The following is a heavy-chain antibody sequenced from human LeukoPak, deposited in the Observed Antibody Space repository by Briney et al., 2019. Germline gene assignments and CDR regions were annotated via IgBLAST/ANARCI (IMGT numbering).Heavy chain of an antibody. CDR3: ARAVALREWELLRY. J-gene: IGHJ4*02. D-gene: IGHD1-26*01. V-gene: IGHV1-3*01. Sequence: ASVKVSCKASGYTFTSYAMHWVRQAPGQRLEWMGWINAGNGNTKYSQKFQGRVTITRDTSASTAYMELSRLRSKDAAVYYCARAVALREWELLRYWGQGTLVTVSS. CDR2: INAGNGNT. CDR1: GYTFTSYA.